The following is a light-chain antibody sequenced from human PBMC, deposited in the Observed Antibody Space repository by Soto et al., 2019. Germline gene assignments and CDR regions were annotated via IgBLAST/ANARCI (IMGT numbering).Light chain of an antibody. CDR1: QSLVDSDGIAY. V-gene: IGKV2-30*01. Sequence: DVVMTQSPLSLPVPLGQPASIXXRSXQSLVDSDGIAYFSWFQQRPGRSPRXXIYKVSNRDSRVPARFSGSGAGTDFALKISRVEAEDVGVYYCMQGTHWPITFGQGTRLEIK. J-gene: IGKJ5*01. CDR3: MQGTHWPIT. CDR2: KVS.